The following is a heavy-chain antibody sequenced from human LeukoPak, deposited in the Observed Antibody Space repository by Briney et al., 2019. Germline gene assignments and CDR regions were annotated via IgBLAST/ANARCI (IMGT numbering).Heavy chain of an antibody. V-gene: IGHV1-2*02. CDR2: INPNSGGT. J-gene: IGHJ5*02. CDR1: GYTFTGYY. CDR3: ARRTVTTSRWFDP. Sequence: ASVKVSCKASGYTFTGYYMHWVRQAPGQGLEWMGWINPNSGGTNYAQKFQGRVTMTRGTSISTAYMELSRLRSDDTAVYYCARRTVTTSRWFDPWGQGTLVTVSS. D-gene: IGHD4-4*01.